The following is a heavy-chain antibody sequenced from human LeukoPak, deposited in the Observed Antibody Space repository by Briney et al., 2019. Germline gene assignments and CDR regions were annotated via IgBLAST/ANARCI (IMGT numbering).Heavy chain of an antibody. V-gene: IGHV3-30-3*01. Sequence: GGSLRLSCAASGFTFSSYAMHWVRQAPGKGLEWVAVISYDGSNKYYADSVKGRSTISRDNSKNTLYLQMNSLRAEDTAVYYCARGPIAVAGSPSLGFDYWGQGTLVTVSS. CDR2: ISYDGSNK. CDR3: ARGPIAVAGSPSLGFDY. CDR1: GFTFSSYA. D-gene: IGHD6-19*01. J-gene: IGHJ4*02.